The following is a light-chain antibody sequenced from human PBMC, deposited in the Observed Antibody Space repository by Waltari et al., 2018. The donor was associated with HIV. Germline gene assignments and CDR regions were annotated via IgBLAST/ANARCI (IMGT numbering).Light chain of an antibody. J-gene: IGLJ2*01. CDR2: ADA. Sequence: QSVLTQPPSASGAPGQGVTIPCSGSNTNIGSSKVDWYQQFSRAAPKLLIYADAQRPSGVPDRFSGAKSGTSASLVISGLQSEDEADYYFSTWDERLNGVVFGGGTRLTVV. CDR3: STWDERLNGVV. V-gene: IGLV1-44*01. CDR1: NTNIGSSK.